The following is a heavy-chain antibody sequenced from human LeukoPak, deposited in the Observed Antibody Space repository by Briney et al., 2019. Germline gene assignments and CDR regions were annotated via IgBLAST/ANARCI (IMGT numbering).Heavy chain of an antibody. CDR2: INPSGGST. D-gene: IGHD3-22*01. CDR3: ARDHVDSPESAFEI. J-gene: IGHJ3*02. Sequence: ASVKVSCKASGYTFTSYYMHWVQQAPGQGLEWMGIINPSGGSTSYAQKFQGGVTMTTDTSTSTAYMELRSLRSDDTAVYYCARDHVDSPESAFEIWGQGTMVTASS. V-gene: IGHV1-46*01. CDR1: GYTFTSYY.